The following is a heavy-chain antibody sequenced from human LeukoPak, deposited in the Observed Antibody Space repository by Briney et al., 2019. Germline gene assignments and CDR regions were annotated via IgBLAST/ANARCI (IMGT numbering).Heavy chain of an antibody. CDR3: AKDMYRPETLTFTIFGVTNNYGMDV. V-gene: IGHV3-43*01. CDR1: GFTFDDYT. D-gene: IGHD3-3*01. J-gene: IGHJ6*02. Sequence: GGSLRLSCAASGFTFDDYTMHWVRQAPGKGLEWVSLISWDGGSTYYADSVKGRFTISRDNSKNSLYLQMNSLRTEDTALYYCAKDMYRPETLTFTIFGVTNNYGMDVWGQGTTVTVSS. CDR2: ISWDGGST.